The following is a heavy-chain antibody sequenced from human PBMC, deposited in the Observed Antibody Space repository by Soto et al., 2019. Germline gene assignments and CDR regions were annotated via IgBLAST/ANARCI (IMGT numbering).Heavy chain of an antibody. D-gene: IGHD6-19*01. J-gene: IGHJ4*02. CDR1: GFTFGDYA. V-gene: IGHV3-9*01. CDR2: MRWNSCRI. CDR3: AKDSSGGERIVVAGHFES. Sequence: GGSLRLSCAASGFTFGDYAMHWGRQAPGKGLEWVSGMRWNSCRIGYADSVKGRFTISRDTDKSSLYLQMNSLRAEDTALYYCAKDSSGGERIVVAGHFESWGQGTLVTSPQ.